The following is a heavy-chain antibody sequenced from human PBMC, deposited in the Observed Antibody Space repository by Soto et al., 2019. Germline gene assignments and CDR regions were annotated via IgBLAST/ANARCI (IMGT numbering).Heavy chain of an antibody. CDR1: GFTFDDYA. D-gene: IGHD5-12*01. CDR3: AKDMGYSGYDPLDY. V-gene: IGHV3-9*01. Sequence: PGGSLRLSCAASGFTFDDYAMHWVRQAPGKGLEWVSGISWNSGSIGYADSVKGRFTISRDNAKNSLYLQMNSLGAEDTALYYCAKDMGYSGYDPLDYWGQGTLVTVSS. J-gene: IGHJ4*02. CDR2: ISWNSGSI.